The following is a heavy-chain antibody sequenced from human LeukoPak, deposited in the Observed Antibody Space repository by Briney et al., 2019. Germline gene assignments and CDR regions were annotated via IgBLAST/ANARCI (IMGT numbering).Heavy chain of an antibody. CDR3: AREKTGIVGAANFDY. Sequence: KPSETLSLTCAVYGGSFNDYYWSWIRQPPGKGLEWIGEIRHTGSTNYNPSLESRVTISVDTSKNQFSLKLSSVTAVDTAVYYCAREKTGIVGAANFDYWGQGTLVTVSS. J-gene: IGHJ4*02. D-gene: IGHD1-26*01. CDR1: GGSFNDYY. CDR2: IRHTGST. V-gene: IGHV4-34*01.